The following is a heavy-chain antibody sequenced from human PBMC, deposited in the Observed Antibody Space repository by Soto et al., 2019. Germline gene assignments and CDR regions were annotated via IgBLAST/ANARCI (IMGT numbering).Heavy chain of an antibody. D-gene: IGHD2-15*01. CDR3: ARELAYSFDY. CDR1: GYTFTSYY. J-gene: IGHJ4*02. CDR2: INPSGGST. Sequence: VASVKVSCKASGYTFTSYYMHWVRQAPGQGLEWMGIINPSGGSTSYAQKFQGRVTMTRDRSTYTAYMELTSLRSEDTAVYYCARELAYSFDYWGQGTLVTVSS. V-gene: IGHV1-46*01.